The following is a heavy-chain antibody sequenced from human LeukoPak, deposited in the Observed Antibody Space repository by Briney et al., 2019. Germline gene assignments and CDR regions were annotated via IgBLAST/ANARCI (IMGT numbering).Heavy chain of an antibody. V-gene: IGHV3-53*01. Sequence: PGWSLRLSCTVSGFTVSSNSMSWVRQAPGKGLEWVSFIYSDNTHYSDSVKGRFTISRDNSKNTLYLQMNSLRAEDTAVYYCAGRAGAYSHPYDYWGQGTLVTVSS. CDR1: GFTVSSNS. D-gene: IGHD2-15*01. J-gene: IGHJ4*02. CDR2: IYSDNT. CDR3: AGRAGAYSHPYDY.